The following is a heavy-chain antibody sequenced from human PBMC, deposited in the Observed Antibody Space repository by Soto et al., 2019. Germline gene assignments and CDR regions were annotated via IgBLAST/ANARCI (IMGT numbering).Heavy chain of an antibody. CDR3: ASRYRRRGWEWATEPLSVY. D-gene: IGHD6-19*01. CDR1: GGSISSYY. V-gene: IGHV4-59*01. J-gene: IGHJ4*02. Sequence: SETLSLTCTVSGGSISSYYWSWIRQPPGKGLEWIGYIYYSGSTNYNPSLKSRVTISVDTSKNQFSLKLSSVTAADTAVYYCASRYRRRGWEWATEPLSVYLGQGTLVTVSS. CDR2: IYYSGST.